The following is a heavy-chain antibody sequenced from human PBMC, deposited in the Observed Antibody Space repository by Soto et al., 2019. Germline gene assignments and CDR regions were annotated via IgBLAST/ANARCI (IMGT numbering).Heavy chain of an antibody. CDR1: GYSFTIYC. V-gene: IGHV5-10-1*01. D-gene: IGHD1-26*01. J-gene: IGHJ5*02. CDR2: IDPSDSYT. CDR3: ARLTGVGEDWFDP. Sequence: PGESLKISCKGSGYSFTIYCISWVLQMPGKGLEWMGRIDPSDSYTNYSPSFQGHVTISADKSISTAYLQWSSLKASDTAMYYCARLTGVGEDWFDPWGQGTLVTVSS.